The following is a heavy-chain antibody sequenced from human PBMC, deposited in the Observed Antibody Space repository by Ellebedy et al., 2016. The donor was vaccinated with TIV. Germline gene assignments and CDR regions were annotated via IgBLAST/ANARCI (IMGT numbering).Heavy chain of an antibody. CDR2: INPHSGGT. V-gene: IGHV1-2*02. J-gene: IGHJ3*02. CDR3: ARVRQDPIDAFDI. Sequence: ASVKVSXKASGYTFTGYYMHWVRQAPGQGLEWMGWINPHSGGTNYAQKFQGRVTMTRDRSISTAYVELSRLRSDDTAVYYCARVRQDPIDAFDIWGQGTVVSVSS. D-gene: IGHD2-15*01. CDR1: GYTFTGYY.